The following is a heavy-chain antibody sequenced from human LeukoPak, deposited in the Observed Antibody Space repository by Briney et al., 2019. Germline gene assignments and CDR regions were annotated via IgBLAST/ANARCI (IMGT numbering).Heavy chain of an antibody. V-gene: IGHV4-34*01. Sequence: SETLSLTCAVYGGSFSGSYWSWIRRPPGKGLEWIGEINHSGSTNYNPSLKSRVTISVDTSKNQFSLRLNSVTAADTAVYYCARGQVELRYDLLYYYYYYMDVWGKGTTVTVSS. CDR2: INHSGST. CDR1: GGSFSGSY. CDR3: ARGQVELRYDLLYYYYYYMDV. J-gene: IGHJ6*03. D-gene: IGHD1-7*01.